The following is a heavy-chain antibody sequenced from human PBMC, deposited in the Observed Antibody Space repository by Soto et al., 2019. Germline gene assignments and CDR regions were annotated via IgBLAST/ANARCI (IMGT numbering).Heavy chain of an antibody. CDR2: IYTSGST. V-gene: IGHV4-4*07. J-gene: IGHJ5*02. CDR1: GGSISSHY. D-gene: IGHD1-26*01. Sequence: SETLSLTCTVSGGSISSHYWSWIRQPAGKGLEWIGRIYTSGSTNYNPSLKSRVTMSVDTSKNQFSLKLSSVTAADTAMYYCARDKVYSGSYNWFDPWGQGTLVTVSS. CDR3: ARDKVYSGSYNWFDP.